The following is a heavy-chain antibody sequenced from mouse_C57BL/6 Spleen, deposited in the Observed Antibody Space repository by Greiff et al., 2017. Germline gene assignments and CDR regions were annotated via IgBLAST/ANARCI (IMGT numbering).Heavy chain of an antibody. J-gene: IGHJ2*01. CDR3: ARFEDGYYGSYFDY. Sequence: VQLQQSGPELVKPGASVKMSCKASGYTFTDYNMHWVKQSHGKSLEWLGYINPNNGGTSYNQKFKGKATLTVNKSSSTAYMELRSLTSEDSAVYYCARFEDGYYGSYFDYWGQGTTLTVAS. D-gene: IGHD2-3*01. CDR1: GYTFTDYN. V-gene: IGHV1-22*01. CDR2: INPNNGGT.